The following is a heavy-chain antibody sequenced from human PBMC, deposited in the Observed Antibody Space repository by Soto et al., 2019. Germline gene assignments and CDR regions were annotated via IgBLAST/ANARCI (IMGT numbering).Heavy chain of an antibody. D-gene: IGHD3-16*02. J-gene: IGHJ6*02. CDR3: ASGQVDPLRLGELSLYYYYGMDV. CDR1: GGSFSGYY. CDR2: INHSGST. Sequence: SETLSLTCAVYGGSFSGYYWSWIRQPPGKGLEWIGEINHSGSTNYNPPLKSRVTISVDTSKNQFSLKLSSVTAADTAVYYCASGQVDPLRLGELSLYYYYGMDVWGQGTTVTVSS. V-gene: IGHV4-34*01.